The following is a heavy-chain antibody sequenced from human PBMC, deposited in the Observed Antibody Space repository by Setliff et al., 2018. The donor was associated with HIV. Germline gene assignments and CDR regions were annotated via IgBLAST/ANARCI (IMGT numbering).Heavy chain of an antibody. V-gene: IGHV5-51*01. CDR2: LYPGDSDT. D-gene: IGHD2-15*01. J-gene: IGHJ4*02. CDR1: GYSFTSHW. CDR3: ARSPIRYCSGGSRYSGFDY. Sequence: HGESLKISCRYYGYSFTSHWIGWVRQMPGKGLQWMGILYPGDSDTKYSPSFQGQGTISADRSTSAAYLQWSSLKASDTAMYYCARSPIRYCSGGSRYSGFDYWGQGTLVTVSS.